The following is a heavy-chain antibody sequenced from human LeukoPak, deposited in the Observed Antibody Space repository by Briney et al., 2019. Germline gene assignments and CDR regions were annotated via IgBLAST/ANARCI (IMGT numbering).Heavy chain of an antibody. D-gene: IGHD2-15*01. CDR3: ARAPVTSCSGVLCYPFDY. J-gene: IGHJ4*02. CDR2: INWNSDSI. CDR1: GFTFDDYA. V-gene: IGHV3-9*01. Sequence: GGSLRLSCAVSGFTFDDYAMHWVRQVPGKGLEWVSGINWNSDSIGYADSVKGRFTISRDNSKNTLYLQMNSLRAEDAAVYYCARAPVTSCSGVLCYPFDYWGQGTLVTVSS.